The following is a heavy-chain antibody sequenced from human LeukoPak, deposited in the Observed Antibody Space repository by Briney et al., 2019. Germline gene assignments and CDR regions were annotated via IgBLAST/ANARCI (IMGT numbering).Heavy chain of an antibody. CDR3: ATFQIVVVPAAEDFDY. CDR1: GFTFSSYA. Sequence: GGSLRLSCAASGFTFSSYAVSWVRQAPGKGLEWVSGISGGGDSTYYADSVKGRFTISRDNSKNTLYLQMDSLRAEDTAVYYCATFQIVVVPAAEDFDYWGQGTLVTVSS. V-gene: IGHV3-23*01. J-gene: IGHJ4*02. CDR2: ISGGGDST. D-gene: IGHD2-2*01.